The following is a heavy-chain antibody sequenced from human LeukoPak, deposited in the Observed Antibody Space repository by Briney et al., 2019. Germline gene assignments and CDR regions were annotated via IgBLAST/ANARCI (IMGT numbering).Heavy chain of an antibody. CDR3: AKPAIAAAGTGYYFDY. J-gene: IGHJ4*02. Sequence: GGSLRLSCAGSGITFSTYWMHWVRQAPGKGLVWVSRINSEGSTISYADSVKGRFTISRDNSKNTLYLQMNSLRAEDTAVYYCAKPAIAAAGTGYYFDYWGQGTLVTVSS. D-gene: IGHD6-13*01. CDR2: INSEGSTI. V-gene: IGHV3-74*01. CDR1: GITFSTYW.